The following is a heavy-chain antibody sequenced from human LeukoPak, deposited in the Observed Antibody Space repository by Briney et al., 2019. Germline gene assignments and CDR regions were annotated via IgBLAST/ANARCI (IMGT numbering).Heavy chain of an antibody. CDR3: VTHEVTVITRSTFDN. CDR1: GFTFSHFW. Sequence: PGGSLTLSCIASGFTFSHFWLSWVRQTPGKGLEWVANIKPDDSEKYYGNSVKGRFTILRDNAKNSLYLQMNSLRAEDTAVYYCVTHEVTVITRSTFDNWGQGTLVTVSS. J-gene: IGHJ4*02. V-gene: IGHV3-7*01. CDR2: IKPDDSEK. D-gene: IGHD4-23*01.